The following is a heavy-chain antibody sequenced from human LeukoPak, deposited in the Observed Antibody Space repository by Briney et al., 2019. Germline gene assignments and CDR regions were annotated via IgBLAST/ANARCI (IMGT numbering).Heavy chain of an antibody. CDR3: VRGLSNWEGFDP. Sequence: SETLSLTCAVFDGSFSGYYWTWIRQPPGKGLEWIGEINPSGGTTYKPSLKSRVAMSADTSMNQFSLRLSSVTAADTAVYYCVRGLSNWEGFDPWGQGTLVTVSS. CDR2: INPSGGT. CDR1: DGSFSGYY. D-gene: IGHD1-1*01. V-gene: IGHV4-34*01. J-gene: IGHJ5*02.